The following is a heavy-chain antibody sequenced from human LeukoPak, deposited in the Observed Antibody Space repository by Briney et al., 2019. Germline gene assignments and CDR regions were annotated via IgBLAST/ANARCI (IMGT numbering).Heavy chain of an antibody. V-gene: IGHV3-48*03. D-gene: IGHD2-8*01. CDR2: ISSSGSTR. CDR3: ARDLALRDCTNGVCYRGDDAFDI. J-gene: IGHJ3*02. CDR1: GFTFSSYE. Sequence: GGSLRLSCAASGFTFSSYEMDWVRQAPGKGLEWVSYISSSGSTRYYADSVKGRFTISRDNAKNSLYLQMNSLRAEDTAVYYCARDLALRDCTNGVCYRGDDAFDIWGQGTMVTVSS.